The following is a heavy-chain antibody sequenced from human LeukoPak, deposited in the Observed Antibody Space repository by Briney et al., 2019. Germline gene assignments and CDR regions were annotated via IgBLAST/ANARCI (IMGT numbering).Heavy chain of an antibody. J-gene: IGHJ5*02. CDR3: AKGFNYYGSGSYYQSLDWFDP. CDR1: GFTFSSYG. D-gene: IGHD3-10*01. Sequence: GGSLRLSCAASGFTFSSYGMHWVRQAPGRGLEWVAVIPNDGSYKYYADSVKGRFTISRDNSKNTLYLQMNSLRAEDTAVYYCAKGFNYYGSGSYYQSLDWFDPWGQGTLVTVSS. CDR2: IPNDGSYK. V-gene: IGHV3-30*02.